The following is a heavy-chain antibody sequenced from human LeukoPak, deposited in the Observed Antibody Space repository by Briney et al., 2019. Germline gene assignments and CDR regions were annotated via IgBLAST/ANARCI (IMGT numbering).Heavy chain of an antibody. Sequence: TGGSLRLSCAASGFTFDDYGMSWVRQAPGRGLEWVSGINWNGGSTGYADSVKGRFTISRDNAKNSLYLQMNSLRAEDTALYYCARGTSDARYYFDYWGQGILVTVSS. J-gene: IGHJ4*02. CDR1: GFTFDDYG. CDR2: INWNGGST. D-gene: IGHD1-1*01. CDR3: ARGTSDARYYFDY. V-gene: IGHV3-20*04.